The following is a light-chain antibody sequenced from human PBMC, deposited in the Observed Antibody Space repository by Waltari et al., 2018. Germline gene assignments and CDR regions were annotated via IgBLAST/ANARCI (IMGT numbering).Light chain of an antibody. CDR3: CSYGGSYTLVV. V-gene: IGLV2-11*01. Sequence: QSALTQPRSVSGSPGQSVTIPCTGSSGDVGDFTYVSWYQQHPGKAPKLMIEEVPKLPSGVPDRFSGSRYADTASLTISGLQAEDEADYYCCSYGGSYTLVVFGGGTKLTVL. CDR1: SGDVGDFTY. J-gene: IGLJ2*01. CDR2: EVP.